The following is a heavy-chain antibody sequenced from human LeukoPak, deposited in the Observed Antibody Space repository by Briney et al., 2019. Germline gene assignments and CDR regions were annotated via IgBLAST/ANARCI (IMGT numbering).Heavy chain of an antibody. D-gene: IGHD3-22*01. CDR3: ASRLGYYDSSGPSDY. CDR1: GGSFSGYY. Sequence: SETLSLTCAVYGGSFSGYYWSWIRQPPGKGLEWIGEINHSGSTNYNPSLKSRVTISVDTSKNQFSLKLSSVTAADTAVYYCASRLGYYDSSGPSDYWGQGTLVTVSS. V-gene: IGHV4-34*01. J-gene: IGHJ4*02. CDR2: INHSGST.